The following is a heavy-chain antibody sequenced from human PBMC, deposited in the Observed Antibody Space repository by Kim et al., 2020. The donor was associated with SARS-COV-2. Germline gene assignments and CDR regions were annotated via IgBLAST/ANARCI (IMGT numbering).Heavy chain of an antibody. CDR2: INHSGST. D-gene: IGHD3-10*01. Sequence: SETLSLTCAVYGGSFSGYYWSWIRQPPGKGLEWIGEINHSGSTNYNPSLKSRVTISVDTSKNQFSLKLSSVTAADTAVYYCARGDRPTYYYGSGIWFDPWGQGTLVTVSS. CDR3: ARGDRPTYYYGSGIWFDP. V-gene: IGHV4-34*01. CDR1: GGSFSGYY. J-gene: IGHJ5*02.